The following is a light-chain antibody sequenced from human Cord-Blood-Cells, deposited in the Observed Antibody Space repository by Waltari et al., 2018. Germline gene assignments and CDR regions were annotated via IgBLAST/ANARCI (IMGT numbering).Light chain of an antibody. V-gene: IGLV2-23*01. J-gene: IGLJ3*02. CDR1: SSDDGSYNL. CDR3: CSYAGSRRV. Sequence: QSALTQPASVSGSPGQSITISCTGTSSDDGSYNLVSWYQQHPGKAPKHLIYEGSKRPSGVSNRFSGSKSGNTASLTIAGLQAEDEADYYCCSYAGSRRVFGGGTKLTVL. CDR2: EGS.